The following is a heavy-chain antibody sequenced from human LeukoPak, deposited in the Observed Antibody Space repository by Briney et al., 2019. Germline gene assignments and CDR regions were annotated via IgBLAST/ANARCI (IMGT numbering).Heavy chain of an antibody. CDR1: GFRISSYP. J-gene: IGHJ3*02. V-gene: IGHV3-30*01. CDR3: ARDGVGTAFDM. D-gene: IGHD3-10*01. CDR2: ISYDGSNS. Sequence: FLRLSCAASGFRISSYPIHWVRQAPRKELEWVTDISYDGSNSNCADSVKGRFTTSRDNPKNTLFLQMNSLRPEDTAVYYCARDGVGTAFDMWGQGTMVTVSS.